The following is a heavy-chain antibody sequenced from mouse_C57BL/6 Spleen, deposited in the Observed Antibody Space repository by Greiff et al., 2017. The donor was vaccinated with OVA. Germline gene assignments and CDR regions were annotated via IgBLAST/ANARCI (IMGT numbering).Heavy chain of an antibody. Sequence: LQESGAELARPGASVKLSCKASGYTFTSYGISWVKQRTGQGLEWIGEIYPRSGNTYYNEKFKGKATLTADKSSSTAYMELRSLTSEDSAVYFGARDEGTTVVAVLFDYWGQGTTLTVSS. CDR2: IYPRSGNT. CDR3: ARDEGTTVVAVLFDY. V-gene: IGHV1-81*01. D-gene: IGHD1-1*01. J-gene: IGHJ2*01. CDR1: GYTFTSYG.